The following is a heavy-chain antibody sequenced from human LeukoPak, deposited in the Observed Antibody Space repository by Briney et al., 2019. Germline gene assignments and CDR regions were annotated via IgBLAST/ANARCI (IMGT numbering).Heavy chain of an antibody. CDR1: GFTFSSYG. Sequence: GGSLRLSCAASGFTFSSYGMNWVRQAPGKGLEWVATITSGGGSTYYADSVKGRFTISRDNSKNTLYLRMNSLRAEDTALYYCAKVGSGWFPDYWGQGTLVTVSS. V-gene: IGHV3-23*01. J-gene: IGHJ4*02. CDR3: AKVGSGWFPDY. D-gene: IGHD6-19*01. CDR2: ITSGGGST.